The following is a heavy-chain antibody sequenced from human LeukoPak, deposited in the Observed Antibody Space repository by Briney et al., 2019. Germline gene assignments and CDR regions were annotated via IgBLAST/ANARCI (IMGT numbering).Heavy chain of an antibody. V-gene: IGHV3-66*01. Sequence: QPGGSLRLSCAASGFTVSSNYMSWVRQAPGEGLEWVSVIYSGGSTYYADSVKGRFTISRDNSKNTLYLQMNSLRAEDTAVYYCARDSLTVTGGFDYWGQGTLVTVSS. D-gene: IGHD4-17*01. CDR1: GFTVSSNY. CDR2: IYSGGST. CDR3: ARDSLTVTGGFDY. J-gene: IGHJ4*02.